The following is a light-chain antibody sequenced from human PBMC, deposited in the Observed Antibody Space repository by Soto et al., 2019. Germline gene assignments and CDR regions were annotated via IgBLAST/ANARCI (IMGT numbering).Light chain of an antibody. CDR2: GAS. CDR1: QSVRSNY. V-gene: IGKV3-20*01. Sequence: EIVLTQSPGTLSLSPGERATLSCRASQSVRSNYFAWYRQTPGQAPRLLIYGASNRATGIPDRFSGSGSGTEFTLIISRLESEDFALYYCQQYGSSPWTFGHGTKVEIK. J-gene: IGKJ1*01. CDR3: QQYGSSPWT.